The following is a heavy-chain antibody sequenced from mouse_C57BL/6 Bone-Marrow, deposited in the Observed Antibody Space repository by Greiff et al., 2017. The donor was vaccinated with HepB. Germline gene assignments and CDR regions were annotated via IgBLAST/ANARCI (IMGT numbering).Heavy chain of an antibody. CDR3: ATVGSSYYFDY. CDR1: GYTFTSYW. Sequence: QVQLQQSGAELVKPGASVKLSCKASGYTFTSYWMHWVKQRPGQGLEWIGMIHPNSGSTNYNEKFKSKATLTVDKSSSTAYMQLSSLTSEDSAVYYCATVGSSYYFDYWGQGTTLTVSS. V-gene: IGHV1-64*01. D-gene: IGHD1-3*01. CDR2: IHPNSGST. J-gene: IGHJ2*01.